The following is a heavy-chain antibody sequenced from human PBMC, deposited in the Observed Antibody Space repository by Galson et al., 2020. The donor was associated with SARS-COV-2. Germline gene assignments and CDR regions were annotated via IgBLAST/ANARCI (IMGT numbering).Heavy chain of an antibody. D-gene: IGHD3-22*01. Sequence: NSGGSLRLSCAASGFTFSDYYMSWIRPAPGKGLEWVSYISSSGSTIYYADSVKGRFTISRDNAKNSLYLQMNSLRAEDTAVYYCARGPPAYYYDSSGYFDWFDPWGQGTLVTVSS. CDR1: GFTFSDYY. CDR3: ARGPPAYYYDSSGYFDWFDP. J-gene: IGHJ5*02. V-gene: IGHV3-11*01. CDR2: ISSSGSTI.